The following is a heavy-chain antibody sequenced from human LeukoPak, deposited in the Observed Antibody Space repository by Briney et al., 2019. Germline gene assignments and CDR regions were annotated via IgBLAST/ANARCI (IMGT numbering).Heavy chain of an antibody. Sequence: ASVKVSCKASGYTFTSYGISWVRQAPGQGLEWMGWISAYNGNTNYAQKFQGRVTTTRDTSISTAYMELSRLRSDDTAVYYCARDPLRSDDYVWGGYADYWGQGTLVTVSS. D-gene: IGHD3-16*01. CDR1: GYTFTSYG. V-gene: IGHV1-18*01. J-gene: IGHJ4*02. CDR3: ARDPLRSDDYVWGGYADY. CDR2: ISAYNGNT.